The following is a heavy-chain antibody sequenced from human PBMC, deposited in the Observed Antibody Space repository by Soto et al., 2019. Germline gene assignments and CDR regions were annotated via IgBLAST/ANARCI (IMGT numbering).Heavy chain of an antibody. CDR1: GGSISSYY. D-gene: IGHD6-19*01. CDR3: ARVVYSSGWYGYYFDY. Sequence: PSETLSLTCTVSGGSISSYYWSWIRQPPGKGLEWIGYIYYSGSTNYNPSLKSRVTISVDTSKNQFSLKLSSVTAADTAVYYCARVVYSSGWYGYYFDYWGQGTLVTVSS. J-gene: IGHJ4*02. V-gene: IGHV4-59*01. CDR2: IYYSGST.